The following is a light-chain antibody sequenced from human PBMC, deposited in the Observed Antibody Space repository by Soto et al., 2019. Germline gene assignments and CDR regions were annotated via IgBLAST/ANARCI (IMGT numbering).Light chain of an antibody. CDR1: SGSIASNY. CDR3: QSYDSSILLV. V-gene: IGLV6-57*03. J-gene: IGLJ3*02. CDR2: EDN. Sequence: NFLLTQPHSVSDSPGKTVTISCTRSSGSIASNYVQWYQQRPGSAPTTVIYEDNQRPSGVPDRFSGSIDSSSNSASLTISGLKTEDEADYYCQSYDSSILLVFGGGTKVTVL.